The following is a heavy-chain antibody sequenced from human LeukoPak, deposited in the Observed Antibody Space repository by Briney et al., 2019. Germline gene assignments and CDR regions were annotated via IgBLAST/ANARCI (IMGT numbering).Heavy chain of an antibody. CDR2: IYPGDSDV. D-gene: IGHD1-14*01. CDR3: VRHGPGQYYYYYMDV. J-gene: IGHJ6*03. V-gene: IGHV5-51*01. CDR1: GYSFDSYW. Sequence: GESLKISCKGSGYSFDSYWIGWVRQMPGKGLEWMGIIYPGDSDVRYSPSFEGQVTMSADKSINTAYLQWSSLRASDTAVYYCVRHGPGQYYYYYMDVWGKGTTVAVS.